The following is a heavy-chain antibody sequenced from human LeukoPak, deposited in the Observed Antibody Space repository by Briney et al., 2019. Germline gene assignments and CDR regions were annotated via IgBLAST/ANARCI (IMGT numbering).Heavy chain of an antibody. CDR2: ISGSGGST. D-gene: IGHD6-19*01. J-gene: IGHJ4*02. Sequence: GGSLRLSCAASGITFSSYAMSWVRQAPGKGLEWVSGISGSGGSTYYADSVKGRFTISRDNSKNTLYLQMNILRAEDTAVYYCAKDVRVSGWYVFDYWGQGTLVTVSS. CDR3: AKDVRVSGWYVFDY. CDR1: GITFSSYA. V-gene: IGHV3-23*01.